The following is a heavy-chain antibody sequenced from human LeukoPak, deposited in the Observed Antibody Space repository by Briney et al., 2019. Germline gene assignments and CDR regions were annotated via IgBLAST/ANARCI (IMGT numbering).Heavy chain of an antibody. D-gene: IGHD3-22*01. J-gene: IGHJ3*01. Sequence: GGSLRLSCAASGFTFSSYAMSWVRQAPGKGLEWVSAISGSGGSTYYADSVKGRFTISRDNSKNTLYLQMNSLRAEDTAVYYCARSLRRDYYDSTDAFDVWGQGTMVTVSS. CDR3: ARSLRRDYYDSTDAFDV. CDR2: ISGSGGST. V-gene: IGHV3-23*01. CDR1: GFTFSSYA.